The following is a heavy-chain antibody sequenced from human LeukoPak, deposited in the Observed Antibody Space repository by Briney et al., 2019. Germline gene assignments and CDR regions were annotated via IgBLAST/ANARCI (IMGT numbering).Heavy chain of an antibody. J-gene: IGHJ3*02. Sequence: TSETLSLTCTVSGGSISSSSYYWGWIRQPPGKGLEWIGSIFYRGSTYYNPSLKSRVTISVDTSKNQFSLKLSSVTAADTAVYYCARGRLEWLLYTPGHAFDIWGQGTMVTVSS. CDR2: IFYRGST. D-gene: IGHD3-3*01. V-gene: IGHV4-39*07. CDR3: ARGRLEWLLYTPGHAFDI. CDR1: GGSISSSSYY.